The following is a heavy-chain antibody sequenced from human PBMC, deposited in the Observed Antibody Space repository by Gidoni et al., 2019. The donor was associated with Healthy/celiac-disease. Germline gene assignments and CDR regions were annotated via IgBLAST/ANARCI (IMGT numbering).Heavy chain of an antibody. CDR2: INWNGGST. CDR3: ARVLSGYCSGGSCYSAHYYYYYGMDV. Sequence: EVQLVESGGGVVRPGGSLRLSCAASGFTFADYGMSWVRQAPGKGLEWVSGINWNGGSTGYADSVKGRFTISRDNAKNSLYLQMNSLRAEDTALYYCARVLSGYCSGGSCYSAHYYYYYGMDVWGQGTTVTVSS. J-gene: IGHJ6*02. D-gene: IGHD2-15*01. V-gene: IGHV3-20*04. CDR1: GFTFADYG.